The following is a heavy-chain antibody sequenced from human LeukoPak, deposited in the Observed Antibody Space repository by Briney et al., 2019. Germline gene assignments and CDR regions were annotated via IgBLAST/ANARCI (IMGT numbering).Heavy chain of an antibody. Sequence: GESLKISCKGSGYSFTSYWIGWVRQMPGKGLECMGIIYPGDSDTRYSPSFQGQVTISADKSISTAYLQWSSLKASDTAMYYCARLWGVDSSGYYQYYFDCWGQGTLVTVSS. J-gene: IGHJ4*02. D-gene: IGHD3-22*01. V-gene: IGHV5-51*01. CDR2: IYPGDSDT. CDR1: GYSFTSYW. CDR3: ARLWGVDSSGYYQYYFDC.